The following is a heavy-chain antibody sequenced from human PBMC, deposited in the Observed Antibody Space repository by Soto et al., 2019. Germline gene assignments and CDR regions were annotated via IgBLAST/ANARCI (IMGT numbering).Heavy chain of an antibody. CDR2: ISSSGSTI. D-gene: IGHD6-13*01. Sequence: GWSLRLSCAASGFTFSDYYMSWIRQAPGKGLEWVSYISSSGSTIYYADSVKGRFTISRDNAKNSLYLQMNSLRAEDTAVYYCARDYSSSWYSYYYGMAVWGQGTTV. CDR3: ARDYSSSWYSYYYGMAV. V-gene: IGHV3-11*01. CDR1: GFTFSDYY. J-gene: IGHJ6*02.